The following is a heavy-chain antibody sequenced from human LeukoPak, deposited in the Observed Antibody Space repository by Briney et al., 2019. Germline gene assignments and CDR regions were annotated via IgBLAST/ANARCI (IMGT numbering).Heavy chain of an antibody. Sequence: PGGSLRLSCAASGFTFSSYAMHWVRQAPGKGLEWVAVISYDGSSKYYADSVKGRFTISRDNSKNTLYLQMNTLRAEDTAVYYCARAHYDSSGYWFDYWGQGTLVTVSS. CDR2: ISYDGSSK. CDR1: GFTFSSYA. D-gene: IGHD3-22*01. V-gene: IGHV3-30-3*01. J-gene: IGHJ4*02. CDR3: ARAHYDSSGYWFDY.